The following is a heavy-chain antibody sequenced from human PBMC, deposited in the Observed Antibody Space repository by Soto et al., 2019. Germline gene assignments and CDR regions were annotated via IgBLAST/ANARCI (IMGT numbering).Heavy chain of an antibody. J-gene: IGHJ4*02. CDR3: ARGAEGSGYLTASGYFDY. CDR1: GFTFSSYA. V-gene: IGHV3-30-3*01. CDR2: ISYDGSNK. D-gene: IGHD3-22*01. Sequence: GGSLRLSCAASGFTFSSYAMHWVRQAPGKGLEWVAVISYDGSNKYYADSVKGRFTISRDNSKNTLYLQMNSLRAEDTAVYYCARGAEGSGYLTASGYFDYWGQGTLVTVSS.